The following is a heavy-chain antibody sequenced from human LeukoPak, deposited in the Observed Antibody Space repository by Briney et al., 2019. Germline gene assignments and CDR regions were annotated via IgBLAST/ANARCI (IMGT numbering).Heavy chain of an antibody. D-gene: IGHD4-17*01. CDR3: ARGNGDYEGGLDY. J-gene: IGHJ4*02. CDR1: GFTFSSYW. CDR2: INSDGSST. Sequence: GGSLRLSCAASGFTFSSYWMHWVRQAPGKGLVWVSRINSDGSSTSYADSVKGRFTISRDNAKNTLHLQMNSLRAEDTAVYYCARGNGDYEGGLDYWGQGTLVTVSS. V-gene: IGHV3-74*01.